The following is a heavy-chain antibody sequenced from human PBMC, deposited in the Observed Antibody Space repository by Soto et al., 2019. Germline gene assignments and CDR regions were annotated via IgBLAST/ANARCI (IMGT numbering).Heavy chain of an antibody. CDR2: IYYSGST. J-gene: IGHJ6*02. CDR1: GGSISRGGYY. V-gene: IGHV4-31*03. D-gene: IGHD2-2*01. CDR3: ERAVVPAATHPMDV. Sequence: QVQLQESGPGLVKPSQTLSLTCTVSGGSISRGGYYWSWIRQHPGKGLEWIGYIYYSGSTYYNPSLKSRVTISVHTSKNQFSLKLSCVTAADTAVYYCERAVVPAATHPMDVWGQGTTVTVSS.